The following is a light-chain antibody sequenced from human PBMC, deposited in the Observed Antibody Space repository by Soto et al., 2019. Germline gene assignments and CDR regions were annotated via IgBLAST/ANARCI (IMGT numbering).Light chain of an antibody. CDR3: QQSYSTFTWT. J-gene: IGKJ1*01. Sequence: DIQMTQSPSSLSASVGDRVTITCRASQSISSYLNWYQQKPGKAPKLLIYAASSLQSGVPSRFSGSGSGTDFTLTISSLQPEDFATYYWQQSYSTFTWTFGQGTKVEIK. CDR2: AAS. CDR1: QSISSY. V-gene: IGKV1-39*01.